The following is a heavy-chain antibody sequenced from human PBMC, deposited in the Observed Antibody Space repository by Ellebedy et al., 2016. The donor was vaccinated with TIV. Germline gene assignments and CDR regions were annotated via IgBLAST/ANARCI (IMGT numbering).Heavy chain of an antibody. CDR1: GFTFSTYA. CDR2: INRDGSDK. CDR3: AGSSGWSGEGGS. J-gene: IGHJ4*02. Sequence: GGSLRLSXAASGFTFSTYAMAWVRQAPGKGLEWVANINRDGSDKNYVDSVKGRFTISRDNAKKSLYLQMTSLRDEDTAVYYCAGSSGWSGEGGSWGQGTLVTVSS. V-gene: IGHV3-7*03. D-gene: IGHD6-19*01.